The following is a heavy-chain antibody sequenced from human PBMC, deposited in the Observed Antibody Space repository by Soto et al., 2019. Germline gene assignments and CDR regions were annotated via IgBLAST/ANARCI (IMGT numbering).Heavy chain of an antibody. J-gene: IGHJ4*02. Sequence: EVQLLESGGGLVQPGGSLRLSCAASGFSFSSYAMTWVRQSPGRGLEWVSSLSGAGGGKFYADSVKGRFTISRDNSKNTLYLEMNSLRAEDTALYYCAKLGYGDYARRFDYWGQGTLVTVSS. CDR3: AKLGYGDYARRFDY. D-gene: IGHD4-17*01. CDR1: GFSFSSYA. CDR2: LSGAGGGK. V-gene: IGHV3-23*01.